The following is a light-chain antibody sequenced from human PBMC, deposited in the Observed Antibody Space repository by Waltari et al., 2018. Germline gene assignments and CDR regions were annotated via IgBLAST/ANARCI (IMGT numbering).Light chain of an antibody. Sequence: DIQMTQSPSSLSASVGDRVTITCRASQSISSYLNWYLQKPGKAPKLLIYAASSLQSGVPSRFSGSGSGTDFTLTISSLQPEDVAVYYCQQYYSTLTFGGGTKVEIK. V-gene: IGKV1-39*01. J-gene: IGKJ4*01. CDR2: AAS. CDR3: QQYYSTLT. CDR1: QSISSY.